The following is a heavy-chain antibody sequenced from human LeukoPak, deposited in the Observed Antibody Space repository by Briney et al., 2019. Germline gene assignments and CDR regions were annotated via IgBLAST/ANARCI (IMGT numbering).Heavy chain of an antibody. J-gene: IGHJ6*02. CDR2: IYHSGST. D-gene: IGHD2-2*01. V-gene: IGHV4-4*02. CDR3: ARNPRRDQTDYGMDV. CDR1: GGSISSSNW. Sequence: EPSETLSLTCAVSGGSISSSNWWSWVRQPPGKGLEWIGEIYHSGSTNYNPSLKSRVTISVDKSKNQFSLKLSSVTAADTAVYYCARNPRRDQTDYGMDVWGQGTTVTVSS.